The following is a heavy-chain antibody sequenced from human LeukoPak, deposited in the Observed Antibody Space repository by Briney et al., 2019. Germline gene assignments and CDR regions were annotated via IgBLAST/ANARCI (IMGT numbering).Heavy chain of an antibody. V-gene: IGHV1-69*13. CDR1: GGTFSSYA. J-gene: IGHJ4*02. CDR2: IIPLFGTA. Sequence: SVKVSCKASGGTFSSYAISWVRQAPGQGLEWMGGIIPLFGTADYIQKFQGRVTITADESTNTAYMELSSLRSEDTAVYYCASGSGYDSGYDYWGQGTLVTVSS. D-gene: IGHD5-12*01. CDR3: ASGSGYDSGYDY.